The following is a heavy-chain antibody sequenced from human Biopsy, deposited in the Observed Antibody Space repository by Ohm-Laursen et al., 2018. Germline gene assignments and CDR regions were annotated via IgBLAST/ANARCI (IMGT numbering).Heavy chain of an antibody. CDR2: IIPIFETI. J-gene: IGHJ5*02. CDR1: GGTFSSYA. D-gene: IGHD2-2*01. CDR3: ARRYCSSTSCSPPFYSWFDP. V-gene: IGHV1-69*13. Sequence: VASVKVSCKASGGTFSSYAISWVRQAPGQGPEWMGGIIPIFETIDYAPKFQDRVTITADESTRTAYMELSSLKSGDTAVYYCARRYCSSTSCSPPFYSWFDPWGQGTLVTVSS.